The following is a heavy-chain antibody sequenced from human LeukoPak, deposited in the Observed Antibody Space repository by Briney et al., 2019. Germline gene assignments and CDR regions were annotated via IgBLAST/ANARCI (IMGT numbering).Heavy chain of an antibody. J-gene: IGHJ4*02. D-gene: IGHD6-13*01. Sequence: GASVTVSFTASRYTFTVYYMHWVRQAPGQGLEWMGWINPNSGGTNYAQKFQGWVTMTRDTSISTAYMELSRLRSDDTAVYYCARAPGYSSSWYDYWGQGTLVTVSS. CDR1: RYTFTVYY. CDR2: INPNSGGT. CDR3: ARAPGYSSSWYDY. V-gene: IGHV1-2*04.